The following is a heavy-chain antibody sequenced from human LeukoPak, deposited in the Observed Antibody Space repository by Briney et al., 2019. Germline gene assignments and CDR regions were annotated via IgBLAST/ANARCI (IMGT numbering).Heavy chain of an antibody. J-gene: IGHJ3*02. Sequence: GGSLRLSCEASGFTFSSYAMHWVRQAPGKGLEWVAIISCDGSSKYYADSVKGRFTISRDNSKNTLYLQMNSLRAEDTAVYYCAREKAEAADAFDIWGQGTMVTVSS. CDR3: AREKAEAADAFDI. CDR1: GFTFSSYA. CDR2: ISCDGSSK. D-gene: IGHD6-13*01. V-gene: IGHV3-30*14.